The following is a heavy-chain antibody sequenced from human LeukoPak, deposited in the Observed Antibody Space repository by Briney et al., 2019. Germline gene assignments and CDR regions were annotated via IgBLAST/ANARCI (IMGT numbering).Heavy chain of an antibody. CDR3: ARLSQRWLQSYYFDY. CDR1: GGSISSSSYY. V-gene: IGHV4-39*01. D-gene: IGHD5-24*01. CDR2: IYYSGST. Sequence: SETLSLTCTVSGGSISSSSYYWGWIRQPPGKGLEWIGSIYYSGSTYYNPSLKSRVTISVDTSKNQFSLKLSSVTAADTAVHYCARLSQRWLQSYYFDYWGQGTLVTVSS. J-gene: IGHJ4*02.